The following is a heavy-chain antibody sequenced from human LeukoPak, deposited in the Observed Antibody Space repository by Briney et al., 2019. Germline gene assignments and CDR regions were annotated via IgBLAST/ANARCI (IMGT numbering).Heavy chain of an antibody. CDR1: GFTFNSYT. V-gene: IGHV3-21*01. CDR3: ARATGNDYGDYYYYYGMDV. Sequence: GGSLRLSCAASGFTFNSYTMNWVRQAPGKGLEWVSCITSNSGTIHYADSVKGRFAISRDNGKNSLYLHINSLRAEDTAVYYCARATGNDYGDYYYYYGMDVWGRGTTVTVSS. J-gene: IGHJ6*02. CDR2: ITSNSGTI. D-gene: IGHD4-17*01.